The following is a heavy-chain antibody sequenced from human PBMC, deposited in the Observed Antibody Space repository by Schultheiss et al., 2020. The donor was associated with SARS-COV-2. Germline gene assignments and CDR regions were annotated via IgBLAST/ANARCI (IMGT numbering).Heavy chain of an antibody. CDR3: ARADSSGYCDAFDI. CDR2: IYTSGST. J-gene: IGHJ3*02. D-gene: IGHD3-22*01. Sequence: SETLSLTCTVSGGSISSYYWSWIRQPAGKGLEWIGRIYTSGSTNYNPSLKSRVTISVDTSKNQFSLKLSTVTAADTAVYYCARADSSGYCDAFDIWGQGTMVTVSS. CDR1: GGSISSYY. V-gene: IGHV4-4*07.